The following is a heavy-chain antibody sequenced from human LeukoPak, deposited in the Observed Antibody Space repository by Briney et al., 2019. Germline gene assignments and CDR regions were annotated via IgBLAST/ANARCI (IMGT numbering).Heavy chain of an antibody. Sequence: GGSLRLSCAASGFTFSSYEMNWVRQAPGKGLEWVSYISSSGSTIYYADSVKGRFTISRDNAKNSLYLQMNSLRAKDTAVYYCARANPMVGATTRPFDYWGQGTLVTVSS. CDR2: ISSSGSTI. D-gene: IGHD1-26*01. J-gene: IGHJ4*02. CDR3: ARANPMVGATTRPFDY. V-gene: IGHV3-48*03. CDR1: GFTFSSYE.